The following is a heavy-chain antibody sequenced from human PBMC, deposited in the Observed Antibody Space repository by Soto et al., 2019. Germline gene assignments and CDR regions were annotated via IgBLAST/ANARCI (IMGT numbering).Heavy chain of an antibody. Sequence: EVQLLESGGGLVQPGGSLRLSCAASGFTFSSYAMSWVRQAPGKGLEWVSAISGSGGSTDYADSVKGRFTISRDNSKNTVYLQINSLRAEDTAVYYCAKALFLGAGSGSYYVPDDFDYWGQGTLVTVSS. D-gene: IGHD3-10*01. V-gene: IGHV3-23*01. J-gene: IGHJ4*02. CDR3: AKALFLGAGSGSYYVPDDFDY. CDR2: ISGSGGST. CDR1: GFTFSSYA.